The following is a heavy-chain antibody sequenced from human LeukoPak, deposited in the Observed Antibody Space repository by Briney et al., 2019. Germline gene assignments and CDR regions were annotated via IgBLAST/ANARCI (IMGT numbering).Heavy chain of an antibody. CDR1: GFTFSSYW. D-gene: IGHD5-18*01. CDR2: INSDGSST. V-gene: IGHV3-74*01. J-gene: IGHJ4*02. Sequence: GGSLRLSCAASGFTFSSYWMHWVRQAPGKGLVWVSRINSDGSSTSYADSVKGRFTISRDNSKNTLYLQMNSLRAEDTAVYYCAKEEAAGYSYGVTDYWGQGTLVTVSS. CDR3: AKEEAAGYSYGVTDY.